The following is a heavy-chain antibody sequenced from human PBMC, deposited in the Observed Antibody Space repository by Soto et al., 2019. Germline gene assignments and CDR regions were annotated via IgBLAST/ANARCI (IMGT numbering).Heavy chain of an antibody. J-gene: IGHJ3*01. Sequence: SVKVSCKASGFTFTSSAVQWVRQARGQRLEWIGWIVVGSGNTNYAQKFQERVTITRDMSTSTAYMELSSLRSEDTAVYYCAAGREYDSSGYPFWGQGTMVTVSS. D-gene: IGHD3-22*01. CDR2: IVVGSGNT. CDR1: GFTFTSSA. CDR3: AAGREYDSSGYPF. V-gene: IGHV1-58*01.